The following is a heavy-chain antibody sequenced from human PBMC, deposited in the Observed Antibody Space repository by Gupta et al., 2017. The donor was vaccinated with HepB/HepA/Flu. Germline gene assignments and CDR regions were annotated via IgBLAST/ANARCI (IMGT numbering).Heavy chain of an antibody. D-gene: IGHD1-7*01. CDR2: ISWNSGSI. CDR1: GFTFDDYA. V-gene: IGHV3-9*01. Sequence: EVQLVESGGGLVQPGRSLRLSCAASGFTFDDYAMHWVRQAPGKGLEWVSGISWNSGSIGYADSVKGRFTISRDNAKNSLYLQMNSLRAEDTALYYCAKDPTRNWNYEGNWFDPWGQGTLVTVAS. CDR3: AKDPTRNWNYEGNWFDP. J-gene: IGHJ5*02.